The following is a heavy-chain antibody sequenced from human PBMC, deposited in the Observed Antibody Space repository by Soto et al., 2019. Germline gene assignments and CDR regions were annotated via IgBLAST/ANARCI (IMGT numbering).Heavy chain of an antibody. J-gene: IGHJ6*02. CDR2: ISYDGSNK. Sequence: QVQLVESGGGVVQPGRSLRLSCAASGFTFSSYAMHWVRQAPGKGLEWVAVISYDGSNKYYADSVKGRFTISRDNSKNTLYLQMNSLRAEDTAVYYGAGGGGGYMDVWGQGTTVTVSS. CDR1: GFTFSSYA. CDR3: AGGGGGYMDV. V-gene: IGHV3-30-3*01. D-gene: IGHD3-16*01.